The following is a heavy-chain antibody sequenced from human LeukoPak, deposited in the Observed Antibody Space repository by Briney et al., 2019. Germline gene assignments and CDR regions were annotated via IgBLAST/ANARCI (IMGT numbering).Heavy chain of an antibody. CDR3: AREAVGDYFDC. J-gene: IGHJ4*02. D-gene: IGHD3-16*01. CDR2: ISSSSSYI. V-gene: IGHV3-21*01. CDR1: GFTLSSYS. Sequence: GGSLRLSCAASGFTLSSYSMNWVRQAPGKGLAWVSSISSSSSYIYYAGSVKGRFTISRDNAKNSLYLQMNSLRAEDTAVYYCAREAVGDYFDCWGQGTLVTVSS.